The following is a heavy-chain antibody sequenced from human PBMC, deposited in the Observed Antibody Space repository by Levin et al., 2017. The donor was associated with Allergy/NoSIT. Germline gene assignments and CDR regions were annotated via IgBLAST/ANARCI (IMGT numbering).Heavy chain of an antibody. Sequence: PGGSLRLSCKASGYTFTSYYMHWVRQAPGQGLEWMGIINPSGINTNYAQKFQGRVTMTRDTSTTTVYMELSSLRSEDTAVYYCSSSSGWYAAFDIWGQGTMLTVSS. D-gene: IGHD6-19*01. V-gene: IGHV1-46*03. CDR2: INPSGINT. J-gene: IGHJ3*02. CDR3: SSSSGWYAAFDI. CDR1: GYTFTSYY.